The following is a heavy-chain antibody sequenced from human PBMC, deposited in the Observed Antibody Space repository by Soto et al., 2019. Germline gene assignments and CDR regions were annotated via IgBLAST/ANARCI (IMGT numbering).Heavy chain of an antibody. Sequence: SETLSLTCSVSGGSISGSCWSWIRQSPGKGLEWLGYVYYTGSTNYSPSPRSRVSISVDTSKNEFSLRLSSVTAADTAVYFCARSVAVPGAHIDYWGQGTQVTVSS. V-gene: IGHV4-59*01. J-gene: IGHJ4*02. D-gene: IGHD6-19*01. CDR2: VYYTGST. CDR3: ARSVAVPGAHIDY. CDR1: GGSISGSC.